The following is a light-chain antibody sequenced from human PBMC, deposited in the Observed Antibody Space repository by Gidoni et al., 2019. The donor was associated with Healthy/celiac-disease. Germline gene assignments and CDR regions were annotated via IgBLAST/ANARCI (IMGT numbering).Light chain of an antibody. J-gene: IGKJ2*01. V-gene: IGKV1-5*01. CDR2: DAS. CDR1: QSISSW. Sequence: DIQMTQSPSTLSASVGDRVTITCRASQSISSWLAWYQQKPGKAPKLLIYDASSLESGVPSRFSGSGSGTEFTLTISSLQPDDFATYYCQQYNSYLTFXQXTKLXIK. CDR3: QQYNSYLT.